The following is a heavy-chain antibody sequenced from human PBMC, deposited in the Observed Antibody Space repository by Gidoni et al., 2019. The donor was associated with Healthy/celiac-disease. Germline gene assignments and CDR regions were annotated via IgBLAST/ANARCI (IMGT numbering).Heavy chain of an antibody. CDR3: ARGELVGGCFDY. V-gene: IGHV3-21*01. D-gene: IGHD6-6*01. J-gene: IGHJ4*02. Sequence: EVQLVDSGGGLVKPGGSLRLSCSASGFTFSSYSMNWVRQAPGKGLEWVSSISSSSSYIYYADSVKGRFTISRDNAKNSLYLKMNSLRAEDTAVYYCARGELVGGCFDYWGQGTLVTVSS. CDR1: GFTFSSYS. CDR2: ISSSSSYI.